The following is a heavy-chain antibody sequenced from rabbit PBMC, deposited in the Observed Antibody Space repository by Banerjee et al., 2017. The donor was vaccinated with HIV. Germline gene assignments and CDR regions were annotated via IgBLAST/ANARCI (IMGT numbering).Heavy chain of an antibody. J-gene: IGHJ4*01. D-gene: IGHD7-1*01. CDR2: IYIGSSIST. CDR1: GLDFSSSYW. V-gene: IGHV1S40*01. Sequence: QSLEESGGDLVKPGASLTLTCTASGLDFSSSYWICWVRQAPGKGLEWITCIYIGSSISTYYASWVNGRFSISKTSSTTVTLQMTSLTAADTATYFCARNPGYSQTNNLWGQGTLVTVS. CDR3: ARNPGYSQTNNL.